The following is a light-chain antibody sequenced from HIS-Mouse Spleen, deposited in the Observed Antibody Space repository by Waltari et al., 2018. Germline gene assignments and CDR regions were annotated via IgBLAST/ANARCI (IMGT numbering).Light chain of an antibody. J-gene: IGLJ1*01. V-gene: IGLV3-21*02. CDR1: NIGSKS. CDR2: DDS. CDR3: QVWDSSSDRV. Sequence: SYVLTQPPSVSVAPGQTARITCGGNNIGSKSVHWYQQKPGQAPVLVVYDDSDRPSGIPGRFSGFNSGNTATLTISRVEAGDEADYYCQVWDSSSDRVFGTGTKVTVL.